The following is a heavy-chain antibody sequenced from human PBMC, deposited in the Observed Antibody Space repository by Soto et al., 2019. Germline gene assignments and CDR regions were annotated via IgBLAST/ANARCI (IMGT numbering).Heavy chain of an antibody. V-gene: IGHV1-69*13. CDR3: ATIRTYGDYVGETFDY. Sequence: SVKVSCKASGGTFSSYAISWVRQAPGQGLEWMGGIIPIFGTANYAQKFQGRVTITADESTGTAYMELSSLRSEDTAVYYCATIRTYGDYVGETFDYWGQGTLVTVSS. CDR2: IIPIFGTA. D-gene: IGHD4-17*01. J-gene: IGHJ4*02. CDR1: GGTFSSYA.